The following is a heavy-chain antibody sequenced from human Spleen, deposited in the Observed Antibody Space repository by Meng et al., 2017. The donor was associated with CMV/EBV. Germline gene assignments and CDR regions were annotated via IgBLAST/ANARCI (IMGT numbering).Heavy chain of an antibody. Sequence: SETLSLTCTVSGASISSSSYYWGWIRQPPGKGLEWIGSIYYSGSTYYNPSLESRVTISVDTSKNQFSLTLSSVTAADTAVYYCARDRRVQLLSTWFDPWGQGTLVTVSS. CDR2: IYYSGST. CDR3: ARDRRVQLLSTWFDP. J-gene: IGHJ5*02. V-gene: IGHV4-39*07. CDR1: GASISSSSYY. D-gene: IGHD2-2*01.